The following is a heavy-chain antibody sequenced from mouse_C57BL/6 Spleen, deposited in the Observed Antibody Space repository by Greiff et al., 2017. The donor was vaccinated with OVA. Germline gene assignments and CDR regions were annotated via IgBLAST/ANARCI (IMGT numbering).Heavy chain of an antibody. CDR1: GYAFSSYW. CDR3: ARRGRSPSAYDMDY. CDR2: IYPGDGDT. Sequence: QVQLKQSGAELVKPGASVKISCKASGYAFSSYWMNWVKQRPGKGLEWIGQIYPGDGDTNYNGTFKGKATLTADKSSRTAYMQLSSLTSEDSAVYFCARRGRSPSAYDMDYWGQGTSVTVSS. D-gene: IGHD1-1*01. J-gene: IGHJ4*01. V-gene: IGHV1-80*01.